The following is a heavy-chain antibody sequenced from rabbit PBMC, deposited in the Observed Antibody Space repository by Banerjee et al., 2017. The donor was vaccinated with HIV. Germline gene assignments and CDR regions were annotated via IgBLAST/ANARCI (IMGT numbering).Heavy chain of an antibody. CDR2: IYPGSIGST. CDR1: GFSFSNKYV. CDR3: ARDLSGVIGWNLNL. J-gene: IGHJ4*01. Sequence: QEQLEESGGALVTPEGSLTLTCTASGFSFSNKYVMCWVRQAPGKGLEWITCIYPGSIGSTYYATWAKGRFTISKTSWTTVTLQMTSLTAADTATYFCARDLSGVIGWNLNLWGQGTLVTVS. D-gene: IGHD1-1*01. V-gene: IGHV1S45*01.